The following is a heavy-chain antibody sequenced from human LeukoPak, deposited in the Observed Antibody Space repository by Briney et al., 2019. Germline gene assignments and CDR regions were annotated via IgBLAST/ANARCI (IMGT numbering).Heavy chain of an antibody. CDR1: GYRFTNYW. Sequence: GESLKISCKGSGYRFTNYWIGWVRQMPGKGLEWMGIINPGDSDTRFSPSFQGQVTISADKSISIAYLQWSSLKASDTAMYYCASGDYGDTSITFDYWGQGTLVTVSS. V-gene: IGHV5-51*01. D-gene: IGHD4-17*01. J-gene: IGHJ4*02. CDR2: INPGDSDT. CDR3: ASGDYGDTSITFDY.